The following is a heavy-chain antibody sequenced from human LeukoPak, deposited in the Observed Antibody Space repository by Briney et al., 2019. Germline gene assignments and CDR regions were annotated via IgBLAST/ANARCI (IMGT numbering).Heavy chain of an antibody. CDR2: INPNSGGT. J-gene: IGHJ4*02. CDR1: GCTFTGYY. Sequence: GASVKVSCKASGCTFTGYYMHWVRQAPGQGLEWMGWINPNSGGTNYAQKFQGRVTMTRDTSISTAYMELSRLRSDDTAVYYCARDPHLAVRGAYWGQGTLVTVSS. V-gene: IGHV1-2*02. D-gene: IGHD2-21*01. CDR3: ARDPHLAVRGAY.